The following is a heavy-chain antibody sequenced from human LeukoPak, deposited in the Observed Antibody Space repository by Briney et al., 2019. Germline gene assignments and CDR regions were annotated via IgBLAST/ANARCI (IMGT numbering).Heavy chain of an antibody. CDR1: GCSLNTKEEV. Sequence: SDTMLVKSTQTLSLKSIFLGCSLNTKEEVVGWVRQPPGQALEWLTFIYGNDDKRYSPSLESRLTITKDTSKNQVVLTMTDMDYVDTATYYCVHRTSVTSVDHWGQGTLVTVSS. V-gene: IGHV2-5*01. J-gene: IGHJ4*02. CDR2: IYGNDDK. CDR3: VHRTSVTSVDH. D-gene: IGHD4-17*01.